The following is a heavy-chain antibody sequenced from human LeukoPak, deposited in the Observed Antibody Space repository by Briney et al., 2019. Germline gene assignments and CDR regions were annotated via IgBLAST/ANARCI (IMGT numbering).Heavy chain of an antibody. D-gene: IGHD1-14*01. J-gene: IGHJ4*02. CDR3: AREQSRYYFDY. CDR1: GGTFSSDA. CDR2: IIPITGIT. V-gene: IGHV1-69*04. Sequence: SVKVSCKASGGTFSSDAISWVRQAPGQGLDWMGRIIPITGITNYAQKFQGRVTITADKSTSTAYMELSSLRSEDTAVYYCAREQSRYYFDYWGQGALVTVSS.